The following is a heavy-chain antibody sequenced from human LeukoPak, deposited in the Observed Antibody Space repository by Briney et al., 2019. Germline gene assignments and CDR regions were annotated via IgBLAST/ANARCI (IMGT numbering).Heavy chain of an antibody. V-gene: IGHV3-21*01. J-gene: IGHJ3*02. CDR1: GFTFSSYC. D-gene: IGHD3-10*01. CDR2: ISSSSSYI. Sequence: PGGSLRLSCAASGFTFSSYCMNWVRQAPGKGLEWVSCISSSSSYIYYADSMTGRFTISRDNAKNSLYLQMNRLRAEDTAVYYCARPQLVWFGERGDAFDIWGQGTMVTVSS. CDR3: ARPQLVWFGERGDAFDI.